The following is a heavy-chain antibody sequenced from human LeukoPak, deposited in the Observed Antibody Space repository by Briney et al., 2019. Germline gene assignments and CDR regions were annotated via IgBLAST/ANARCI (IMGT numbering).Heavy chain of an antibody. Sequence: SETLSLTCTVPGGSISSSSYYWGWIRQPPGKGLEWIGSIYYSGSTYYNPSLKSRVTISVDTSKNQFSLKLSSVTAADTAVYYCARQGVRLLEWYNVYYFDYWGQGTLVTVSS. CDR3: ARQGVRLLEWYNVYYFDY. CDR1: GGSISSSSYY. J-gene: IGHJ4*02. CDR2: IYYSGST. D-gene: IGHD3-3*01. V-gene: IGHV4-39*01.